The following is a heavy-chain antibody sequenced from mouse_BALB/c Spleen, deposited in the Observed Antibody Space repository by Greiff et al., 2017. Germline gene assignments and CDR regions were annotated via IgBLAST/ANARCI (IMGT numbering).Heavy chain of an antibody. V-gene: IGHV1-4*01. CDR2: INPSSGYT. D-gene: IGHD4-1*01. Sequence: VKLVESGAELARPGASVKMSCKASGYTFTSDTMHWVKQRPGQGLEWIGYINPSSGYTNYNQKFKDKATLTADKSSSTAYMQLSSLTSEDSAVYYCARFDWDAWFAYWGQGTLVTVSA. J-gene: IGHJ3*01. CDR1: GYTFTSDT. CDR3: ARFDWDAWFAY.